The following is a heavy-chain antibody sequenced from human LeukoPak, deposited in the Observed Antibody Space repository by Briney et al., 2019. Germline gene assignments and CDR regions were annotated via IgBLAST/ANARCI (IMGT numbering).Heavy chain of an antibody. CDR2: ISYDGSNK. J-gene: IGHJ4*02. CDR3: ARDRAGDLLLDY. D-gene: IGHD4-17*01. Sequence: GRSLRLSCAASGFTFSSYAMHWVRQAPGKGLEWVAVISYDGSNKYYADSVKGRFTISRDNSKNTLYLQMNSRRAEDTAVYYCARDRAGDLLLDYWGQGTLVTVSS. V-gene: IGHV3-30*04. CDR1: GFTFSSYA.